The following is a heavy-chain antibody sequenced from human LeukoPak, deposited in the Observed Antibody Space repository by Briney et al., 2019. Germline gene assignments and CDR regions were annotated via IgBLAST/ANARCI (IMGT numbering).Heavy chain of an antibody. V-gene: IGHV4-59*08. CDR2: IYYSGST. D-gene: IGHD7-27*01. CDR3: ARRENWGELGY. J-gene: IGHJ4*02. CDR1: GGSFSGYY. Sequence: SETLSLTCAVYGGSFSGYYWSWIRQPPGKGLEWIGYIYYSGSTNYNPSLKSRVTISVDTSKNQFSLKLSSVTAADTAVYYCARRENWGELGYWGQGTLVTVSS.